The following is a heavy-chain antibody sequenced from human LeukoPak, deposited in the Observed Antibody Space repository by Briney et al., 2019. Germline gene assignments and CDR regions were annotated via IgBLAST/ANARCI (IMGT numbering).Heavy chain of an antibody. J-gene: IGHJ4*02. V-gene: IGHV1-69*04. Sequence: SVKVSCKASGGTFSSYAISWVRQAPGQGLEWMGRIIPILGIANYAQKFQGRVTITADKSTSTAYMEPSSLRSEDTAVYYCARTVYSGSYRYYFDYWGQGTLVTVSS. CDR2: IIPILGIA. CDR3: ARTVYSGSYRYYFDY. CDR1: GGTFSSYA. D-gene: IGHD1-26*01.